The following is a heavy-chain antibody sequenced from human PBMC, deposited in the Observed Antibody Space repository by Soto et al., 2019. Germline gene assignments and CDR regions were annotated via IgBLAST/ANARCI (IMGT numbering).Heavy chain of an antibody. CDR1: GFTFSSYG. V-gene: IGHV3-33*01. CDR3: AREVKYGYCSSTGCSNPIDY. D-gene: IGHD2-2*01. J-gene: IGHJ4*02. CDR2: IWYDGSNK. Sequence: GSLRLSCVASGFTFSSYGMHRVRQAPGKGLEWVAVIWYDGSNKYYADSVKGRFTISRDNSKNTLYLQMNSLRAEDTAVYYCAREVKYGYCSSTGCSNPIDYWGQGTLVTVSS.